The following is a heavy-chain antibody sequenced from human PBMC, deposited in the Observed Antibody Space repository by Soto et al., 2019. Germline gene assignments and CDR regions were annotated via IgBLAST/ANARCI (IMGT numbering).Heavy chain of an antibody. Sequence: QVQVVQSGAEVKKPGSSVKVSCKASEYTFTSYVIHWVRQAPGQSLEWMGGINAGNGNTKYSQKFQGRVTITRDTHARTDYMELSGVRSEDTGVYYSARDLPGLYYFVDWGQGTLVTVSS. CDR3: ARDLPGLYYFVD. V-gene: IGHV1-3*01. D-gene: IGHD2-2*01. J-gene: IGHJ4*02. CDR2: INAGNGNT. CDR1: EYTFTSYV.